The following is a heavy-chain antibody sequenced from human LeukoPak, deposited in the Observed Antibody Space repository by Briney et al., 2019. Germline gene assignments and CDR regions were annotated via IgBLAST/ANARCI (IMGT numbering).Heavy chain of an antibody. CDR2: IKQDGSEK. CDR3: ARAEHDYGDHFDY. CDR1: GFTFSDYY. D-gene: IGHD4-17*01. J-gene: IGHJ4*02. V-gene: IGHV3-7*02. Sequence: QPGGSLRLSCAASGFTFSDYYMGWIRQAPGKGLEWVANIKQDGSEKYYVDSVKGRFTISRDNAKNSLYLQMNSLRAEDTAVYYCARAEHDYGDHFDYWGQGTLVTVSS.